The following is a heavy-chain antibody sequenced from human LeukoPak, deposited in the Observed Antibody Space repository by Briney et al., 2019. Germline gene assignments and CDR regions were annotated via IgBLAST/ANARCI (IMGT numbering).Heavy chain of an antibody. CDR1: GGTFSSYA. D-gene: IGHD6-6*01. CDR2: ISAFNGNT. Sequence: ASVKVSCKASGGTFSSYAISWVRQAPGQGLEWMGWISAFNGNTNYAQNLQGRVTMTTDTPTSTAYMELRSLRSDDTAVYYCALFYSSSHPFDYWGQGTLVTVSS. J-gene: IGHJ4*02. CDR3: ALFYSSSHPFDY. V-gene: IGHV1-18*01.